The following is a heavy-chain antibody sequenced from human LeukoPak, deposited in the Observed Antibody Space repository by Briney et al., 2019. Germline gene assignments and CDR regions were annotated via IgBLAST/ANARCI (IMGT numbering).Heavy chain of an antibody. CDR3: ASGSLFTGYSSGWYRPQPFQH. CDR2: IYYSGST. Sequence: SETLSLTCTVSGVSISSYYWSWIRQHPGKGLEWIGYIYYSGSTYYNPSLKSRVTISVDTSKNQFSLKLSSVTAADTAVYYCASGSLFTGYSSGWYRPQPFQHWGQGTLVTVSS. V-gene: IGHV4-59*06. CDR1: GVSISSYY. J-gene: IGHJ1*01. D-gene: IGHD6-19*01.